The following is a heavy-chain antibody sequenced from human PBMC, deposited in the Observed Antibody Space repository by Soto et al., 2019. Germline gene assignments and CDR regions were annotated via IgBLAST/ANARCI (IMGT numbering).Heavy chain of an antibody. V-gene: IGHV3-21*01. J-gene: IGHJ4*02. CDR3: ARVHYYDSSGYYL. CDR1: GFTFSSYS. CDR2: ISSSSSYI. Sequence: SGGSLRLSCAAFGFTFSSYSMNWVRQAPGKGLEWVSSISSSSSYIYYADSVKGRFTISRDNAKNSLYLQMNSLRAEDTAVYYCARVHYYDSSGYYLWGQGTLVTVSS. D-gene: IGHD3-22*01.